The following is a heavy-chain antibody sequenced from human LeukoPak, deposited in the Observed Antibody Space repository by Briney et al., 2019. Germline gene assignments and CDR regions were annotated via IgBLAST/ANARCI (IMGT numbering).Heavy chain of an antibody. V-gene: IGHV3-21*01. CDR3: GRADCSGLTCYLRCTSLDL. D-gene: IGHD2-15*01. Sequence: GGSLRLSCAASGFTFSGFDMNWVRQAPGKGLEWVSSIGTSSRYIYYRDSVKGRFTISRDDAKNSLYLQMNSLRVEDTALYYCGRADCSGLTCYLRCTSLDLWGEGTVVTVSS. J-gene: IGHJ5*02. CDR1: GFTFSGFD. CDR2: IGTSSRYI.